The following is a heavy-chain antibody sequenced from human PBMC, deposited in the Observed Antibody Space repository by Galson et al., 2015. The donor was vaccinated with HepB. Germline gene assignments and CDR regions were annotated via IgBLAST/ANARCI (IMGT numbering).Heavy chain of an antibody. CDR3: ARVDTYYDFWSGLGGALDY. CDR1: GYTFTSYG. V-gene: IGHV1-18*04. CDR2: ISAYNGNT. Sequence: SVKVSCKASGYTFTSYGISWVRQAPGQGLEWMGWISAYNGNTNYAQKLQGRVTMTTDTSTSTAYMELRSLRSDDTAVYYCARVDTYYDFWSGLGGALDYWGQGTLVTVSS. J-gene: IGHJ4*02. D-gene: IGHD3-3*01.